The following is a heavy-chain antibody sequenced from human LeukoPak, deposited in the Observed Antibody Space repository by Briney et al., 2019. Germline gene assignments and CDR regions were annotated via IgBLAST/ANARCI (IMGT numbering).Heavy chain of an antibody. Sequence: SETLSLTCTVSGGSISSYYWSWIRQPPGKGLEWIGYIYYSGSTNYNPSLKSRVTISVDTSKNQFSLKLSSVTAADTAVYYCARGGNGDWDAFDIWGQGTMVTVSS. CDR3: ARGGNGDWDAFDI. CDR2: IYYSGST. D-gene: IGHD4-17*01. V-gene: IGHV4-59*08. CDR1: GGSISSYY. J-gene: IGHJ3*02.